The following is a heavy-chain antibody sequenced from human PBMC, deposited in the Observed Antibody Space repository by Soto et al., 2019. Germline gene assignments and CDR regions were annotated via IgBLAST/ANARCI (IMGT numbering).Heavy chain of an antibody. CDR2: IYYSGIT. J-gene: IGHJ5*02. D-gene: IGHD3-3*01. Sequence: QVQLQESGPGLVKPSETLSLTCTVSGGSISSFYWSWIRQPPGKGLEWIGYIYYSGITYYNPSLKSRVTISVDTSKNQFSLRLSSVTAADTAVYYCAVFLNRFDPWGQGTLVTVSS. CDR3: AVFLNRFDP. CDR1: GGSISSFY. V-gene: IGHV4-59*08.